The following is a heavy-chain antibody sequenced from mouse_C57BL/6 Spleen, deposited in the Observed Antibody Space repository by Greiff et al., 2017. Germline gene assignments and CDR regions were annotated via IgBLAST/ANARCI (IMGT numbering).Heavy chain of an antibody. CDR2: IDPTSGGT. CDR3: ARGSTTVGDWYFDG. J-gene: IGHJ1*03. Sequence: QVQLKQPGAELVKPGASVKLSCKASGYTFTSYWMHWVKQRPGRGLEWIGRIDPTSGGTKYNEKFKSKATLTVDKPSSTAYMQLSSLTSEDSAVYYCARGSTTVGDWYFDGWGTGTTVTVSS. D-gene: IGHD1-1*01. V-gene: IGHV1-72*01. CDR1: GYTFTSYW.